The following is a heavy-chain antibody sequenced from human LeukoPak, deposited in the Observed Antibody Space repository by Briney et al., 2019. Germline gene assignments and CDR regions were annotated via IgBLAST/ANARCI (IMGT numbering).Heavy chain of an antibody. Sequence: GGSLRLSCAASGFTFSSYAMSWVRQAPGKGPEWLSVISGSGASTYYGDSVKGRFTTSRDNSKNMLYLQMDSLRAEDTALYYCAKSSADSWYPLDYWGQGTLVTVSS. V-gene: IGHV3-23*01. J-gene: IGHJ4*02. CDR3: AKSSADSWYPLDY. CDR2: ISGSGAST. CDR1: GFTFSSYA. D-gene: IGHD2-2*01.